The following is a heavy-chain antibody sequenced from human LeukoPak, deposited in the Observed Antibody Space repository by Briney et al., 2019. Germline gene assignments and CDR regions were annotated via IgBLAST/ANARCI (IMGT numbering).Heavy chain of an antibody. CDR1: GLTLSSYC. Sequence: GGSLRLSCVVSGLTLSSYCISWVRQAPGKGLECVSGINNSGGNTYYADSVKGRFTISRDNSKKTLYLQMNSLRAEDTALYYCAAISARPGDSWGQGTLVTVSS. V-gene: IGHV3-23*01. J-gene: IGHJ4*02. CDR2: INNSGGNT. CDR3: AAISARPGDS. D-gene: IGHD6-6*01.